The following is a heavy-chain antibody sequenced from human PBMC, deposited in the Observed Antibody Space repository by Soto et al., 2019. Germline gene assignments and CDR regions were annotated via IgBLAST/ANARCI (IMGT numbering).Heavy chain of an antibody. CDR3: VRYCSSTLCNGVATRTFDY. J-gene: IGHJ4*02. CDR2: ISSSGSSV. Sequence: AGGSLRLSCAAYRFTFSTYEMHWVRQAPGKGLEWVSCISSSGSSVYYADSVKGRFTISRDNSRNSLYLQMNSLRDEDTALYYCVRYCSSTLCNGVATRTFDYWGQGALVTVSS. CDR1: RFTFSTYE. D-gene: IGHD5-12*01. V-gene: IGHV3-48*03.